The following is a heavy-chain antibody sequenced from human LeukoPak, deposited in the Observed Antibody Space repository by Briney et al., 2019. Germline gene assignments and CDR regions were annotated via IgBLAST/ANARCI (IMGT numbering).Heavy chain of an antibody. CDR3: ARVPAVAGIFDY. J-gene: IGHJ4*02. V-gene: IGHV1-46*01. D-gene: IGHD6-19*01. Sequence: ASVTVSCKASGYTFTSYYMRWVRQAPGQGLEWMGIINPSGGSTSYAQKFQGRVTMTRDTSTSTVYMELSSLRSEDTAVYYCARVPAVAGIFDYWGQGTLVTVSS. CDR2: INPSGGST. CDR1: GYTFTSYY.